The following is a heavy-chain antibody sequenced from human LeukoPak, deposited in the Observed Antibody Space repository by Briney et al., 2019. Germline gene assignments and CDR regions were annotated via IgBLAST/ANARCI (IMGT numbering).Heavy chain of an antibody. CDR1: GFTFSSYS. D-gene: IGHD4-23*01. J-gene: IGHJ4*02. Sequence: GGPLRLSCAAPGFTFSSYSMTWVRQAPGKGLEWVSYISSSSSTIYYADSVKGRFTISRDNAKNSLYLQMNSLRAEDTAVYYCARDRGKATVVTPYYYWGQGTLVTVSS. V-gene: IGHV3-48*04. CDR2: ISSSSSTI. CDR3: ARDRGKATVVTPYYY.